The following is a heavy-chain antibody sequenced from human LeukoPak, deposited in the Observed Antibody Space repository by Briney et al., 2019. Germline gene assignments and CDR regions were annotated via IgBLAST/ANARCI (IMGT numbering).Heavy chain of an antibody. V-gene: IGHV3-15*01. CDR2: TKSKTDGGTT. D-gene: IGHD2/OR15-2a*01. CDR3: TTAGPSTTFRGAY. Sequence: PGGSLRLSCTASGFTFGDYAMSWFRQAPGKGLEWVGRTKSKTDGGTTDYAAPVKGRFTISRDDSKNKVYLQMNSLKTEDTAVYYCTTAGPSTTFRGAYWGQGTLVTVSS. J-gene: IGHJ4*02. CDR1: GFTFGDYA.